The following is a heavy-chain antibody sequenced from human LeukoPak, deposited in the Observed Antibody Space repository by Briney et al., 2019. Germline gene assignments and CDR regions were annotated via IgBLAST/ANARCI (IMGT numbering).Heavy chain of an antibody. CDR3: ARTSRLVVVAATHWFDP. D-gene: IGHD2-15*01. Sequence: ASVKVSCKASGYTFTSYAMNWVRQAPGQGLEWMGWINTNTGNPTYAQGFTGRFVFSLDTSVSTAYLQISSLKAEDTAVYYCARTSRLVVVAATHWFDPWGQGTLVTVSS. V-gene: IGHV7-4-1*02. CDR2: INTNTGNP. J-gene: IGHJ5*02. CDR1: GYTFTSYA.